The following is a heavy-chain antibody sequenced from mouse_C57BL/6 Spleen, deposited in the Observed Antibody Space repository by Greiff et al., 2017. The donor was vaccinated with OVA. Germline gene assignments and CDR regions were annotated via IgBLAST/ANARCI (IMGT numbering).Heavy chain of an antibody. J-gene: IGHJ4*01. D-gene: IGHD1-1*01. Sequence: QVHVKQSGAELVRPGASVTLSCKASGYTFTDYEMHWVKQTPVHGLEWIGAIDPETGGTAYNQKFKGKAILTADKSSSTAYMELRSLTSEDSAVYYCTKIYYYGSSYSSYAMDYWGQGTSVTVSS. V-gene: IGHV1-15*01. CDR2: IDPETGGT. CDR1: GYTFTDYE. CDR3: TKIYYYGSSYSSYAMDY.